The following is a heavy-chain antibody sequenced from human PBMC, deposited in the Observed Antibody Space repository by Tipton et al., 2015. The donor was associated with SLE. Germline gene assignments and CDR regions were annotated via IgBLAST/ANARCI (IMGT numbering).Heavy chain of an antibody. CDR1: GGSISSYY. J-gene: IGHJ4*02. CDR3: ARVSSGWSYFDI. V-gene: IGHV4-59*01. D-gene: IGHD6-19*01. CDR2: IFYSGST. Sequence: GLVKPSETLSLTCTVSGGSISSYYWSWIRQPPGKGLEWIGYIFYSGSTDYNPSLKSRVTISGDTSKNQFSLRLNYVTAADTAVYYCARVSSGWSYFDIWGPGTPVTVSS.